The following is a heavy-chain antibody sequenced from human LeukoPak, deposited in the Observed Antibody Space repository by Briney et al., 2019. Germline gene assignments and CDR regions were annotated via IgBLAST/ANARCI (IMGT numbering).Heavy chain of an antibody. CDR2: INPSGGST. D-gene: IGHD3-3*01. V-gene: IGHV1-46*01. J-gene: IGHJ4*02. CDR3: AVTYYDFWSGQSPSFDY. CDR1: GYTFTSYY. Sequence: ASVKVSCKASGYTFTSYYMHWVRQAPGQGLEWMGIINPSGGSTSYAQKFQGRVTMTRDTSTSTVYMELSSLRSDDTAVYYCAVTYYDFWSGQSPSFDYWGQGTLVTVSS.